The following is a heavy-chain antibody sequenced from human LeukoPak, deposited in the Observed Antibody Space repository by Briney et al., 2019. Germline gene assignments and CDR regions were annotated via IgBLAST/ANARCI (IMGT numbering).Heavy chain of an antibody. Sequence: ASVKVSCKASGYTFTRYGISWVRQAPGQGLEWMGWISAYNGNTNYAEKLQGRITMTTDTSTSTAYMELRSLRSDDTAVYYCARGLGYPDSNSQHKGYWGQGTLVTVSS. D-gene: IGHD2/OR15-2a*01. V-gene: IGHV1-18*01. J-gene: IGHJ4*02. CDR2: ISAYNGNT. CDR3: ARGLGYPDSNSQHKGY. CDR1: GYTFTRYG.